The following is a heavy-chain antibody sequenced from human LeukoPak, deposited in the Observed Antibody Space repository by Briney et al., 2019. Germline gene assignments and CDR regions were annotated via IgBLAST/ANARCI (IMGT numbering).Heavy chain of an antibody. Sequence: SETLSLTCTVSGGSISSYYWSWIRQPPGKGLEWIGYIYYSGSTNYNPYLKSRVTISVDTSKNQFSLTLSSVTAADTAVYYCARGGDFWSGYLNDNWFDPWGQGTLVTVSS. CDR3: ARGGDFWSGYLNDNWFDP. J-gene: IGHJ5*02. CDR1: GGSISSYY. CDR2: IYYSGST. D-gene: IGHD3-3*01. V-gene: IGHV4-59*08.